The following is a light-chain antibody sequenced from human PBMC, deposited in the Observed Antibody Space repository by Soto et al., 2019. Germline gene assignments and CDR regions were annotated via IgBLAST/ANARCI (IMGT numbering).Light chain of an antibody. CDR3: QQYGRSPPFT. J-gene: IGKJ2*01. CDR1: QTVSSTY. V-gene: IGKV3-20*01. Sequence: EIVLTQSPGTLSLSPGERATLSCRASQTVSSTYIAWYQQSPVQPPRLLIYGASSRATGIPDRFSGSGSGTDFTLTISRLEPEDFAVYFCQQYGRSPPFTFGQGTKVEIK. CDR2: GAS.